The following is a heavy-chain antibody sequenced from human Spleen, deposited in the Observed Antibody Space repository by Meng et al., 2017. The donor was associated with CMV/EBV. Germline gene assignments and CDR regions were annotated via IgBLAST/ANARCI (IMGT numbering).Heavy chain of an antibody. CDR1: GFTVSSYA. Sequence: SGFTVSSYAMSWVRQAPGKGLEWVSVIYSGTINTYYADSVEGRFTIFRDDSKNTLYLHMNNLRAEDTAVYYCAKHQGSGIYYNYLDYWGQGTLVTVSS. D-gene: IGHD1-26*01. J-gene: IGHJ4*02. V-gene: IGHV3-23*03. CDR2: IYSGTINT. CDR3: AKHQGSGIYYNYLDY.